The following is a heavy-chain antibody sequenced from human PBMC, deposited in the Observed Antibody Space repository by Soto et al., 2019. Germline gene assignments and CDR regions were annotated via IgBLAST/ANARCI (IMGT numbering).Heavy chain of an antibody. Sequence: PGESLKISCNGSGYSFTSYWIGWVRQMPGKGLEWMGIIYPGDSDTRYSPSFQGQVTISADKSISTAYLQWSSLKASDTAMYYCARLKRAIAVAGPHYYYGMDVWGQGTTVTVSS. J-gene: IGHJ6*02. CDR1: GYSFTSYW. CDR3: ARLKRAIAVAGPHYYYGMDV. V-gene: IGHV5-51*01. CDR2: IYPGDSDT. D-gene: IGHD6-19*01.